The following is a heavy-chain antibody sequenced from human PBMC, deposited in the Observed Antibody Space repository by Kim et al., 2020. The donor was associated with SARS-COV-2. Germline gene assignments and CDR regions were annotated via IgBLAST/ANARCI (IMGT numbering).Heavy chain of an antibody. D-gene: IGHD3-3*01. Sequence: GGSLRLSCAASGFTFSSYAMSWVRQAPGKGLEWVSAISGSGGSTYYADSVKGRFTISRDNSKNTLYLQMNSLRAEDTAVYYCAKDTPAFWSGFTGTSFDYWGQGTLVTVSS. V-gene: IGHV3-23*01. CDR1: GFTFSSYA. CDR3: AKDTPAFWSGFTGTSFDY. CDR2: ISGSGGST. J-gene: IGHJ4*02.